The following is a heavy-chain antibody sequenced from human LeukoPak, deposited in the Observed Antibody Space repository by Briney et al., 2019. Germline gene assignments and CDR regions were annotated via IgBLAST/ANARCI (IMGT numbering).Heavy chain of an antibody. CDR3: AGASSPGYYYYMDV. CDR1: GGSISSYY. J-gene: IGHJ6*03. CDR2: IYYSGST. Sequence: PSETLSLTCTVSGGSISSYYWSWIRQPPGKGLEWIGYIYYSGSTNYNPSLKSRVTISVDTSKNQFSLKLSSVTAADTAVYYCAGASSPGYYYYMDVWGKGTTVTISS. V-gene: IGHV4-59*01.